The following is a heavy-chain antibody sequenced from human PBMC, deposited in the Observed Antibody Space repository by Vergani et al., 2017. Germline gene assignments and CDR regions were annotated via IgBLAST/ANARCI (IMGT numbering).Heavy chain of an antibody. V-gene: IGHV4-61*02. CDR3: ARERRGASGDIVVVPAAHRAYYYYYMDV. J-gene: IGHJ6*03. CDR1: GGSISSGSYY. CDR2: IYTSGST. Sequence: QVQLQESGPGLVKPSQTLSLTCTVSGGSISSGSYYWSWIRQPAGKGLEWIGRIYTSGSTNYNPSLKSRVTMSVDTSKNQFSLKLSSVTAADTAVYYCARERRGASGDIVVVPAAHRAYYYYYMDVWGKGTTVTVSS. D-gene: IGHD2-2*01.